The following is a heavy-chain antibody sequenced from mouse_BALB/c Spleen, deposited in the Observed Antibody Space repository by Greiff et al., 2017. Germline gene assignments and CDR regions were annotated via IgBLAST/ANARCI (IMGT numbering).Heavy chain of an antibody. Sequence: EVKLMESGGGLVQPGGSLRLSCATSGFTFTDYYMSWVRQPPGKALEWLGFIRNKANGYTTEYSASVKGRFTISRDNSQSILYLQMNTLRAEDSATYYCARDGNYGYFDVWGAGTTVTVSS. D-gene: IGHD2-1*01. CDR2: IRNKANGYTT. J-gene: IGHJ1*01. CDR1: GFTFTDYY. CDR3: ARDGNYGYFDV. V-gene: IGHV7-3*02.